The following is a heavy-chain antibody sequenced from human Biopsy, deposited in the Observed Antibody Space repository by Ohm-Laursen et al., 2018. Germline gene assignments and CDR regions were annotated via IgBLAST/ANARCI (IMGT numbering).Heavy chain of an antibody. CDR2: IYNSETT. CDR3: ARHPTGFWFDP. J-gene: IGHJ5*02. CDR1: GDSISTSTTYY. V-gene: IGHV4-39*01. Sequence: SDTPSLTCTVSGDSISTSTTYYWAWLRQPPGKGLEWIGSIYNSETTFYNPSLKSRVAISVDTSTNQFSLKVSSVTAADTALYYCARHPTGFWFDPWGHGTLVTVSS.